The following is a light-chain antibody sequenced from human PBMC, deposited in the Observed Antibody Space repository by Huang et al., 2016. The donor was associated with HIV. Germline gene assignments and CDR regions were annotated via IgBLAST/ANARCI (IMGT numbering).Light chain of an antibody. J-gene: IGKJ2*01. V-gene: IGKV1-6*01. CDR2: AAS. CDR3: LQDYNYPRT. Sequence: AIQMTQSPSSLSAAVGDRVTITCRTSQDIRNDLGWYQQKPGKAPNLLSYAASNLQTGVPSRFRGSGSGTDFTLTISSLQPEDFATYYCLQDYNYPRTFGQGTKLEFK. CDR1: QDIRND.